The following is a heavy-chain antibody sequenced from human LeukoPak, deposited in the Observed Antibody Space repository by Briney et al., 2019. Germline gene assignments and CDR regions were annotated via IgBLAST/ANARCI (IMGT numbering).Heavy chain of an antibody. CDR2: IYYSGST. CDR3: AREYYGSGSYDPPNWFDP. D-gene: IGHD3-10*01. J-gene: IGHJ5*02. Sequence: PSETLSLTCTVSGGSISSSSYYWGWIRQPPGKGLEWIGSIYYSGSTYYNPSLKSRVTISVDTSKDQFSLKLSSVTAADTAVYYCAREYYGSGSYDPPNWFDPWGQGTLVTVSS. V-gene: IGHV4-39*07. CDR1: GGSISSSSYY.